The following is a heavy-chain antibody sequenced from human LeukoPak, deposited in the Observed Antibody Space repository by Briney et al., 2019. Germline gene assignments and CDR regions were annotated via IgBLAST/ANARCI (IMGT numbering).Heavy chain of an antibody. CDR3: ATYMDTSMVFDY. V-gene: IGHV1-18*04. CDR1: GYTFTGYY. Sequence: ASVKVSCKASGYTFTGYYMHWVRQAPGQGLEWMGWISPYNGNTNYAQNLQGRVTMTTDTSTSTAYMELRSLRSDDTATYYCATYMDTSMVFDYWGQGTLVTVSS. J-gene: IGHJ4*02. D-gene: IGHD5-18*01. CDR2: ISPYNGNT.